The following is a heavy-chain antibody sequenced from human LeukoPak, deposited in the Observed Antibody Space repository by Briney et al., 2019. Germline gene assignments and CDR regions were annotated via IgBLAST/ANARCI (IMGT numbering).Heavy chain of an antibody. CDR1: GFTFSSYG. J-gene: IGHJ5*02. CDR3: AKDLRIRARTLSWFDP. D-gene: IGHD1/OR15-1a*01. CDR2: IRYDGSSK. V-gene: IGHV3-30*02. Sequence: GGSLRLSCAASGFTFSSYGMHWVRQAPGKGLEWVAFIRYDGSSKYYADSVKGRFTISRDDSKNTLYLQMNSLRAEDTAVYYCAKDLRIRARTLSWFDPWGQGTLVTVSS.